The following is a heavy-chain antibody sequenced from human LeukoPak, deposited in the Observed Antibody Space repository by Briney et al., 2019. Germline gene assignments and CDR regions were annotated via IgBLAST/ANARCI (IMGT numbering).Heavy chain of an antibody. J-gene: IGHJ4*02. D-gene: IGHD3-10*01. Sequence: GGSLRLSCAASGFTFSSYWMSWVRQAPGKGLEWVANIKQDGSEKYYVDSVKSRFTISRDNAKNSLYLQMNSLRAEDTAVYYCARGSYYYGSGSYYESYYFDYWGQGTLVTVSS. CDR3: ARGSYYYGSGSYYESYYFDY. CDR1: GFTFSSYW. CDR2: IKQDGSEK. V-gene: IGHV3-7*03.